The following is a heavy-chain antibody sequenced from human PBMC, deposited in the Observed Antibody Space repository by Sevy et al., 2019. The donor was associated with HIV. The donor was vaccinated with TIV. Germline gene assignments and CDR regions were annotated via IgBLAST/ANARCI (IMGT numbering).Heavy chain of an antibody. V-gene: IGHV1-18*01. J-gene: IGHJ4*02. CDR1: GYIFTSYG. D-gene: IGHD3-22*01. CDR2: INGHNGNT. CDR3: ARDGYDGSGYQRGLFDF. Sequence: ASVKVSCKASGYIFTSYGISWVRQAPRQGLEWMGWINGHNGNTNYVQNLQGRVTMTTDTSTNTDYMVQRSLRSDDTAVYYCARDGYDGSGYQRGLFDFWGQGTLVTVSS.